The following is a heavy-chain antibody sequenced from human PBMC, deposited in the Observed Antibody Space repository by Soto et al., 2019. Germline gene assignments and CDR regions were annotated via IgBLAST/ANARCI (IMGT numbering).Heavy chain of an antibody. CDR1: GYSFTSYW. CDR3: ARFTQLRDVAAAGKSDY. J-gene: IGHJ4*02. Sequence: GESLKISCKGSGYSFTSYWIGWVRQMPGKGLEWMGIIYPGDSDTRYSPSFQGQVTISADKSISTAYLQWSSLKASDTAMYYCARFTQLRDVAAAGKSDYWGQGTLVTVSS. D-gene: IGHD6-13*01. CDR2: IYPGDSDT. V-gene: IGHV5-51*01.